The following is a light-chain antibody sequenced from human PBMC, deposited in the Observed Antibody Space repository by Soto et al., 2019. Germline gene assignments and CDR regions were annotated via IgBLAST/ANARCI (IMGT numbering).Light chain of an antibody. V-gene: IGLV3-1*01. Sequence: SYELTQPPSVSVSPGQTASITCSGDKLGDKYACWYQQRPGQSPVLVIYQDRKRPSGIPERFSGSNSGNTATLAISGTQAMDGADYYCQAWDSSTVVFGGGTKLTVL. CDR1: KLGDKY. CDR3: QAWDSSTVV. CDR2: QDR. J-gene: IGLJ2*01.